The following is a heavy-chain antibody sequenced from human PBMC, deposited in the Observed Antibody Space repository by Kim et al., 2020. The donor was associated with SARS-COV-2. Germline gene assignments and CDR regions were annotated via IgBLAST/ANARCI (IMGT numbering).Heavy chain of an antibody. CDR1: GFTFSNAW. V-gene: IGHV3-15*01. Sequence: GGSLRLSCAASGFTFSNAWMTWVRQAPGKGLEWVGRIKSKTDGGTTDYAAPVKGRFTISRDDSKNTLYLQMNSLKTEDTAVYYCFCGAIGREAFDIWGQGTMVTVSS. CDR3: FCGAIGREAFDI. D-gene: IGHD4-17*01. CDR2: IKSKTDGGTT. J-gene: IGHJ3*02.